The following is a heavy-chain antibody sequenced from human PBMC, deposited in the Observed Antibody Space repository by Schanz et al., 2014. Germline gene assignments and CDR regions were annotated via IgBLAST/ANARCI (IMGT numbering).Heavy chain of an antibody. CDR1: GFTFSSYA. V-gene: IGHV3-48*01. CDR3: AKDAPYPFDL. J-gene: IGHJ2*01. CDR2: IRSSSTPI. Sequence: VQLVESGGGVVQPGRSLRLSCAASGFTFSSYALHWVRQAPGKGLEWVSYIRSSSTPIYYADSVKGRFTISRDNAKNSLYLQMNSLRAEDTAIYYCAKDAPYPFDLWGRGTLINVSS.